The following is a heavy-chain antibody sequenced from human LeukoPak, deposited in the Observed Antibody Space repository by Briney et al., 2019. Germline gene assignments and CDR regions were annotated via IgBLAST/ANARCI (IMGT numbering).Heavy chain of an antibody. CDR1: GYSFTNYW. J-gene: IGHJ4*02. CDR2: IDPTDSYS. CDR3: ARLLVGGQDYFDY. D-gene: IGHD2-15*01. V-gene: IGHV5-10-1*01. Sequence: RGESLKISCKGSGYSFTNYWISGVRQMPGKGLEWMGRIDPTDSYSNYSPSLKGHVTISADKYISTAYLQWTNLEASDTGMYYCARLLVGGQDYFDYWGQGTLVTVSS.